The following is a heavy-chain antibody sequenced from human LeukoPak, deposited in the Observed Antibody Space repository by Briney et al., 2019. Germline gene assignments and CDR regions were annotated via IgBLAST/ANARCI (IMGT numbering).Heavy chain of an antibody. V-gene: IGHV4-30-4*01. CDR3: ARGRGYYDSSGYYYVRRYFDY. CDR1: GGSISSGDYY. Sequence: SETLSLTCTVSGGSISSGDYYWSWIRQPPGKGLEWIGYIYYSGSTYYNPSLKSRVTISVDTSKNQFSLKLSSVTAADTAVYYCARGRGYYDSSGYYYVRRYFDYWGQGTLVTVSS. D-gene: IGHD3-22*01. CDR2: IYYSGST. J-gene: IGHJ4*02.